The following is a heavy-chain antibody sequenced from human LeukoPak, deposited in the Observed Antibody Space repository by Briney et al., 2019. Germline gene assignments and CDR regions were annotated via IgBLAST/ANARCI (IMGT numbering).Heavy chain of an antibody. CDR1: GFTFSSYV. V-gene: IGHV3-33*01. CDR2: IWADGSNK. D-gene: IGHD3-10*01. J-gene: IGHJ4*02. CDR3: ARDGIRGALDY. Sequence: PGRSLRLSRAASGFTFSSYVMHWVRQAPGKGLEWVAVIWADGSNKYYAASVKGRFTISRDNFKNTLYLEMNRLRAEDTAVYYCARDGIRGALDYWGQGTLFTVSS.